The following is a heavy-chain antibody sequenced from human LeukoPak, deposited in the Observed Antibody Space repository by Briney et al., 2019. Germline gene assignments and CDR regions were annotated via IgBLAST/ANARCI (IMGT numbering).Heavy chain of an antibody. D-gene: IGHD3-22*01. J-gene: IGHJ4*01. CDR2: IKRKIDGETT. Sequence: GGSLRLSCAASGFSFNNAWMSWVRQAPGKGPEWVGRIKRKIDGETTDYAEPVKGRFTISRDDSKNTLFLQMNNLRTEDTAVYYCTTGYSSGYVDDYWGHGTLVTVSS. CDR3: TTGYSSGYVDDY. V-gene: IGHV3-15*01. CDR1: GFSFNNAW.